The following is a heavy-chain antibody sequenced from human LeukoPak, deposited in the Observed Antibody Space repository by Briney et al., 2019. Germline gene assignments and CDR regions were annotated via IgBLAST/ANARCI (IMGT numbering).Heavy chain of an antibody. CDR1: GFTFSNNA. J-gene: IGHJ4*02. CDR2: TSTSGGSA. D-gene: IGHD2-2*01. V-gene: IGHV3-23*01. CDR3: ARGIVVVKAATIIDY. Sequence: GGSLRLSCAASGFTFSNNAMSWVRQAPGKGLEWVSATSTSGGSAYYADSVKGRFTISRDNSKNTLYLQMNSLRAEDTAMYYCARGIVVVKAATIIDYWGQGALVTVSS.